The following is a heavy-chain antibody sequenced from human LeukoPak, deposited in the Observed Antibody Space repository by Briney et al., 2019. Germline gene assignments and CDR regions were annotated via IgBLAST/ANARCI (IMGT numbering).Heavy chain of an antibody. Sequence: GGSLRLSCAASGFTFSNYGMHWARQAPGKGLEWVAFIRYDGSYKNYADSLKGRFSISRDNSKNTLYLQMNSLRAEDTAVYYCAKADRGSYYGLGDYFAYWGQGTLVTVSS. CDR3: AKADRGSYYGLGDYFAY. D-gene: IGHD1-26*01. J-gene: IGHJ4*02. CDR1: GFTFSNYG. V-gene: IGHV3-30*02. CDR2: IRYDGSYK.